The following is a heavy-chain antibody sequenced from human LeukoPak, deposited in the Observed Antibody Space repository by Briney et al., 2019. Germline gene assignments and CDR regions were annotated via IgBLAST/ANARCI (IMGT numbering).Heavy chain of an antibody. J-gene: IGHJ4*02. Sequence: PGGSLRLSCATSGLTYGIHWVRQAPGKGLEWVSFVQNNGNDKYYADSVKGRFSVSRDCSKSTVYLQMNSLRVEDTAVYYCATDFWLYNSHATWGQGTLVTVSS. CDR2: VQNNGNDK. D-gene: IGHD5-24*01. V-gene: IGHV3-30*02. CDR1: GLTYG. CDR3: ATDFWLYNSHAT.